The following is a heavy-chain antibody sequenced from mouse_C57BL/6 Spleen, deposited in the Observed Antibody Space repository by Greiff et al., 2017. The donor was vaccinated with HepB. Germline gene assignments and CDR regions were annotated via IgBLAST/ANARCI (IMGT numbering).Heavy chain of an antibody. CDR1: GYTFTSYW. V-gene: IGHV1-72*01. CDR3: ARYYYGSSYRYFDV. J-gene: IGHJ1*03. CDR2: IDPNSGGT. Sequence: QVQLQQSGAELVKPGASVKLSCKASGYTFTSYWMHWVKQWPGRGLEWIGRIDPNSGGTKYNEKFKSKATLTVDTPSSTAYMQLSSLTSEDSAVYYCARYYYGSSYRYFDVWGTGTTVTVSS. D-gene: IGHD1-1*01.